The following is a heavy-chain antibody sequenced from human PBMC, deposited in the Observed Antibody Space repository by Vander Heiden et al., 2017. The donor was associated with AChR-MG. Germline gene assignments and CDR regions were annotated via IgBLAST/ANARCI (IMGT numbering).Heavy chain of an antibody. J-gene: IGHJ5*02. CDR1: GGSISSGGSY. CDR2: IYYSGST. V-gene: IGHV4-31*03. Sequence: QVQLQESGPGLVKPSQTLSLTCTVSGGSISSGGSYWSWIRQHPGKGLEWIGYIYYSGSTSYNPSLKSRVTISVATSKNQFSLKLSSVTAADTAVYYCARDLGSEPVNWFDPWGQGTLVTVSS. CDR3: ARDLGSEPVNWFDP. D-gene: IGHD3-16*01.